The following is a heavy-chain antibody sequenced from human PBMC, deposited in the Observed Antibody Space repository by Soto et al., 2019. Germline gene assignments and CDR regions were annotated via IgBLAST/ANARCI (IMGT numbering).Heavy chain of an antibody. Sequence: GGSLRLSCAASGLTFSDFYMSWVRQAPGKGLDWISYIDPSGSTIVYEDSVKGRFTVSRDNAKSSLYLQMDSLRGEDTAVYYCARGHHGLEVWGQRTTVTVSS. V-gene: IGHV3-11*01. J-gene: IGHJ6*02. CDR3: ARGHHGLEV. CDR1: GLTFSDFY. CDR2: IDPSGSTI.